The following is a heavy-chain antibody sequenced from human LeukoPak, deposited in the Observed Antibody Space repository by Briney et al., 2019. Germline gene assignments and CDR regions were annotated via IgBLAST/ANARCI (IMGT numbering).Heavy chain of an antibody. CDR1: GGSFSGYY. V-gene: IGHV4-34*01. CDR3: AREKLTCSGGSCERLPAFDI. Sequence: SETLSLTCAVYGGSFSGYYWSWIRQPPGKGLEWIGEINHSGSTNYNPSLKSRVTISVDTSKNQFSLKLSSVTAADTAVYYCAREKLTCSGGSCERLPAFDIWGQGTMVTVSS. D-gene: IGHD2-15*01. CDR2: INHSGST. J-gene: IGHJ3*02.